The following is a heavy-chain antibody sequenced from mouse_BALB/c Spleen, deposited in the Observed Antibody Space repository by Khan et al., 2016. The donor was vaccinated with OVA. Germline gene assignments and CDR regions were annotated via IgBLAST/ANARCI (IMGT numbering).Heavy chain of an antibody. J-gene: IGHJ4*01. D-gene: IGHD1-1*01. Sequence: DLVKPGASVKLSCKASGYTFTSYWINWIKQRPGQGLEWIGRIAPGSGSTYYNEMFKGKATLTVDTSSSTAYIQLSSLSSEDSAVYFCAREKYYGSTCYAMDYWGQGTSVTVSS. V-gene: IGHV1S41*01. CDR2: IAPGSGST. CDR1: GYTFTSYW. CDR3: AREKYYGSTCYAMDY.